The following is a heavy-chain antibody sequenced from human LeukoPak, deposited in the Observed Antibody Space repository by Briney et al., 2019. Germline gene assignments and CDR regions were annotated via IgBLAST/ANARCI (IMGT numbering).Heavy chain of an antibody. V-gene: IGHV4-34*01. CDR3: ARGRSSYYYYMDV. Sequence: PSETLSLTCAVYGGSFSGYYWSWIRQPPGKGLEWIGEINHSGSTNYNPSLKSRVTISVDTSKNQFSLELSSVTAADTAVYYCARGRSSYYYYMDVWGKGTTVTVSS. CDR1: GGSFSGYY. J-gene: IGHJ6*03. CDR2: INHSGST.